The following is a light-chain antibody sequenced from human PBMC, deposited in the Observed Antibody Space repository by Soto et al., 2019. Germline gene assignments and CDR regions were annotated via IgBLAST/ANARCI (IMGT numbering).Light chain of an antibody. CDR2: WAS. CDR1: QSVLYNSNNKNY. V-gene: IGKV4-1*01. CDR3: QQYYSTPLT. J-gene: IGKJ4*01. Sequence: DFLMIQSPDSLAVSLGERATINCKSSQSVLYNSNNKNYLAWYQQKLGQPPKLLIYWASTRESGVPDRFSGSGSGTDFTLTISSLQAEDVAVYYCQQYYSTPLTFGGGTKVDIK.